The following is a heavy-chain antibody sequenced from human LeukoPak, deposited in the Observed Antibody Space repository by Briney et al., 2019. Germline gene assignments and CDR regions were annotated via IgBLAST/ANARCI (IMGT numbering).Heavy chain of an antibody. J-gene: IGHJ4*02. V-gene: IGHV4-34*01. CDR2: INHSGST. Sequence: SETLSLTCAVYGGSFSGYYWSWIRQPPGKGLEWIGEINHSGSTNYNPSLKSRVTISVDTSKNQFSLKLSSVPAADTPVYYCARSSTKTYYYDSSGYYNWGQGTLVTVSS. CDR3: ARSSTKTYYYDSSGYYN. D-gene: IGHD3-22*01. CDR1: GGSFSGYY.